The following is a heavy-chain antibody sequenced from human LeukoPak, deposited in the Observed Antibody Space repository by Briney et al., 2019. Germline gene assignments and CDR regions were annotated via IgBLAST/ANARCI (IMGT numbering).Heavy chain of an antibody. CDR1: GFTFSSYA. Sequence: HGGSLRLSCAASGFTFSSYAMSWVRQAPGNGLEWVSAISGSGGSTYYADSVKGRFTISRDNSKNTLYLQMNSLRAEDTAVYYCANTDCTNGVCYYYGMDVWGQGTTVTVSS. J-gene: IGHJ6*02. D-gene: IGHD2-8*01. CDR2: ISGSGGST. CDR3: ANTDCTNGVCYYYGMDV. V-gene: IGHV3-23*01.